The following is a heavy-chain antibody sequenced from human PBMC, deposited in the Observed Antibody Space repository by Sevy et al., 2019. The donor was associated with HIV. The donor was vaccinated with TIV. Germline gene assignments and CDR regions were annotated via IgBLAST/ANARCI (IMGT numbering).Heavy chain of an antibody. Sequence: ASVKVSCKTSGYTFAAYYIHWVRQAPGQGPEWLGWIYPNGGDKTFAQKFQGRVTVTMSKSINTVYMELNRLGADDTAVYYCARGKREEWLLYLDNWGQGTLVTVSS. CDR2: IYPNGGDK. D-gene: IGHD3-3*01. CDR3: ARGKREEWLLYLDN. J-gene: IGHJ4*02. CDR1: GYTFAAYY. V-gene: IGHV1-2*02.